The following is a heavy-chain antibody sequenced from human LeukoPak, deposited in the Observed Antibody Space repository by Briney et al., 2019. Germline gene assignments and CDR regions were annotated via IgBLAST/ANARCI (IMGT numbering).Heavy chain of an antibody. CDR2: INAGNGNT. Sequence: ASVKVSCKASGYTFTSYAMHWVRQAPGQRLEWMGWINAGNGNTKYSQKFQGRVTITRDTSASTAYMELSSLRSEDTAVYYCARGPITMVRGVIMSDAFDIWGQGTMVTVSS. D-gene: IGHD3-10*01. CDR1: GYTFTSYA. CDR3: ARGPITMVRGVIMSDAFDI. J-gene: IGHJ3*02. V-gene: IGHV1-3*01.